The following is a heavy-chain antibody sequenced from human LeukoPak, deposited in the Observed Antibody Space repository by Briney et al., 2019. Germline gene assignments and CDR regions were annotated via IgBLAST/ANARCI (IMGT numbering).Heavy chain of an antibody. D-gene: IGHD1-26*01. Sequence: GGSLRLSCAASGFTFSNYAMSWVRQAPGKGLEWVSAITGSGDRTYYADSVKGRFTISRDNTKNTLYLQMNSLRDEDTAVYYCATDRSGATWDDAFDIWGQGTMVTVSS. J-gene: IGHJ3*02. CDR1: GFTFSNYA. V-gene: IGHV3-23*01. CDR3: ATDRSGATWDDAFDI. CDR2: ITGSGDRT.